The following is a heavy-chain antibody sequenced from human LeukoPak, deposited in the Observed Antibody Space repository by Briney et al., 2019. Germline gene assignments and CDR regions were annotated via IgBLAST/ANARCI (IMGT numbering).Heavy chain of an antibody. CDR3: ARDSRYQLLSYDYYYGMDV. CDR2: IKQDGSEK. J-gene: IGHJ6*02. CDR1: GFTFSSYW. D-gene: IGHD2-2*01. V-gene: IGHV3-7*01. Sequence: GGSLRLSCAASGFTFSSYWMSWVRQAPGKGLEWVANIKQDGSEKYYVDSVKGRFTISRDNAKNSLYLQMNSLRAEDTAVYYCARDSRYQLLSYDYYYGMDVWGQGTTVTVSS.